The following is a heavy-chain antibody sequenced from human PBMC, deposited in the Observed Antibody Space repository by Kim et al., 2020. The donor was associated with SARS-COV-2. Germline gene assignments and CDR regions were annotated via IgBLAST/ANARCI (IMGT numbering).Heavy chain of an antibody. CDR3: ASLTGTQDSGMDV. J-gene: IGHJ6*02. D-gene: IGHD1-20*01. V-gene: IGHV6-1*01. Sequence: AVSVKSRIAINPDTSKNQFSLQLTSVTPEDTAVYYCASLTGTQDSGMDVWGQGTTVTVSS.